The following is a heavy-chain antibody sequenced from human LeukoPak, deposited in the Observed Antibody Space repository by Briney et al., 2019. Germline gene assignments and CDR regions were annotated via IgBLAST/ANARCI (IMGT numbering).Heavy chain of an antibody. CDR3: ARESSSWKLEDY. CDR2: ICTSSVTI. D-gene: IGHD6-13*01. V-gene: IGHV3-48*02. Sequence: GGSLRLSCAASGFSFSSFCMNWVRQAPGKGLEWVSYICTSSVTICYADSVKGRFTISRDDAKNSLYLQMNSLRDADTAVYYCARESSSWKLEDYWGQGTLVTVSS. CDR1: GFSFSSFC. J-gene: IGHJ4*02.